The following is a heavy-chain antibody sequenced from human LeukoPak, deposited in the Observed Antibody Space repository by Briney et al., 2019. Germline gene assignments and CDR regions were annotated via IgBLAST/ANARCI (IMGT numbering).Heavy chain of an antibody. Sequence: PGGSLRLSCAASGFTFSSYSMNWVRQAPGKGLEWVSSISSSSSYIYYADSVKGRFTISRDNAKNSLYLQMNSLRAEDTAVYYCARGRPQWELLLFPDGSFDYWGQGTLVTVSS. J-gene: IGHJ4*02. D-gene: IGHD1-26*01. CDR3: ARGRPQWELLLFPDGSFDY. CDR2: ISSSSSYI. V-gene: IGHV3-21*01. CDR1: GFTFSSYS.